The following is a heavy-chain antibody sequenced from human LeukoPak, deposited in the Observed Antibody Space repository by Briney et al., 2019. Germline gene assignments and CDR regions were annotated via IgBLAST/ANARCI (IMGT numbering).Heavy chain of an antibody. CDR3: ARDSITLLRGFDF. CDR2: INANSGGT. V-gene: IGHV1-2*02. J-gene: IGHJ4*02. Sequence: ASVKVSCKSSGDTFSGYYLHWVRQAPGQGLEWMGWINANSGGTNYAQKFQGRVTMTRDTSISSVHMELSRLRSDDTAVYYCARDSITLLRGFDFWGQGTLVTVPS. CDR1: GDTFSGYY. D-gene: IGHD3-10*01.